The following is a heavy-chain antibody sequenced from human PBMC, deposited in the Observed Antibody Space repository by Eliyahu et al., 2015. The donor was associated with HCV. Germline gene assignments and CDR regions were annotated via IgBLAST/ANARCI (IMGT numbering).Heavy chain of an antibody. CDR2: ISWNSGSI. CDR3: AKVTGS. CDR1: GFTFDDYA. D-gene: IGHD3-9*01. V-gene: IGHV3-9*01. Sequence: EVQLVESGGGLVQPGRSLRLSCAASGFTFDDYAMHWVRQAPGKGLEWVSGISWNSGSIGYADSVKGRFTISRDNAKNSLYLQMNSLRAEDTALYYCAKVTGSWGQGTLVTVSS. J-gene: IGHJ4*02.